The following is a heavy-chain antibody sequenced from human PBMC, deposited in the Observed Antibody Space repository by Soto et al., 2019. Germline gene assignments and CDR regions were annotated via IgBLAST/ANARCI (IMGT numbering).Heavy chain of an antibody. CDR1: GGSISSYY. Sequence: QVQLQESGPGLVKPSETLSLTCTVSGGSISSYYWSWIRQPPGKGLEWIGYIYYSGSTNYNPSLKSRVTLSVATSKNRFSLKLSSVTAADTAVYYCARQNYDYVWGSYRYTVPRPFDYWGQGTLVTVSS. D-gene: IGHD3-16*02. V-gene: IGHV4-59*08. J-gene: IGHJ4*02. CDR3: ARQNYDYVWGSYRYTVPRPFDY. CDR2: IYYSGST.